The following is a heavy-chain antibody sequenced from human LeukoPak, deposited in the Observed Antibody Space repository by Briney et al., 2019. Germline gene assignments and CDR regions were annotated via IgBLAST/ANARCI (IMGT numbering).Heavy chain of an antibody. CDR1: GFTFSIYA. CDR2: ISSNGGST. Sequence: GGSLRLSCAASGFTFSIYAMRWVRQAPGEGLEYVSAISSNGGSTYYANSVKGRFTISRDNSKNTLYLQMGSLRAEDMAVYYCAREGGGRVGAMRGEFDYWGEGSLVTVSS. J-gene: IGHJ4*02. CDR3: AREGGGRVGAMRGEFDY. V-gene: IGHV3-64*01. D-gene: IGHD1-26*01.